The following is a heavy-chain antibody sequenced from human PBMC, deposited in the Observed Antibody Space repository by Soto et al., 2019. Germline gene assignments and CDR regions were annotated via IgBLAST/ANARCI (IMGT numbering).Heavy chain of an antibody. CDR2: ISGSGGST. V-gene: IGHV3-23*01. Sequence: LRLSCAASGFTFSSYAMSWVRQAPGKGLEWVSAISGSGGSTYYADSVKGRSTISRDNSKNTLYLQMNSLRAEDTAVYYCAKDGTFGGVIVYYYYYYGMDVWGQGTTVTVSS. CDR1: GFTFSSYA. CDR3: AKDGTFGGVIVYYYYYYGMDV. D-gene: IGHD3-16*02. J-gene: IGHJ6*02.